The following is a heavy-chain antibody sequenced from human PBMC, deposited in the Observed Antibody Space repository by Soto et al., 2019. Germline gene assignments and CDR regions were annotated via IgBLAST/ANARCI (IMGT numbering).Heavy chain of an antibody. CDR2: LYDVDGT. Sequence: GSLRLSCAASGFTVSGKKYLAWVRQAPGKGLEWVSALYDVDGTFYADSVKGRFTTSGDSSRTIVCLQMNSLRPDDTAVYYCETWQLREHAYDIWGQGTAVTVSS. D-gene: IGHD4-17*01. V-gene: IGHV3-53*01. J-gene: IGHJ3*02. CDR1: GFTVSGKKY. CDR3: ETWQLREHAYDI.